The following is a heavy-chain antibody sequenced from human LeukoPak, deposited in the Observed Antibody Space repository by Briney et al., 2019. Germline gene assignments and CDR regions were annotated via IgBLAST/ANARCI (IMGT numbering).Heavy chain of an antibody. D-gene: IGHD2-15*01. CDR2: ISGSGGST. J-gene: IGHJ4*02. CDR3: AKSGVVVAVSDY. V-gene: IGHV3-23*01. Sequence: GGSLRLSCAASGFTFSSYAMSWVRQAPGKGLEWVSAISGSGGSTYYADSVKGRFTISRDNAKNSLYLQMNSLRGEDTAVYYCAKSGVVVAVSDYWGQGTLVTVSS. CDR1: GFTFSSYA.